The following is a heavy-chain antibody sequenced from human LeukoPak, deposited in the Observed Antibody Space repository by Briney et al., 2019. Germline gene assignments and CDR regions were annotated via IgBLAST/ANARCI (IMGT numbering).Heavy chain of an antibody. CDR3: ARGYSRDWGLQYFQH. J-gene: IGHJ1*01. CDR2: IYSSGST. Sequence: SETLSLTCTVSGGSISNYYWSWIRQPPGKGLEWIGYIYSSGSTSYNPSLKSRVTMSVDTSKNQFPLKLNSVTAADTAVYHCARGYSRDWGLQYFQHWGQGTLVTVSS. CDR1: GGSISNYY. V-gene: IGHV4-59*01. D-gene: IGHD6-19*01.